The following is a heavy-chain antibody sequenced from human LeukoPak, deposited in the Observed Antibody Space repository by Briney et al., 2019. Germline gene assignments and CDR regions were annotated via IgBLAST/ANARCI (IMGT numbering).Heavy chain of an antibody. Sequence: SETLSLTCAVYGGSFSGYYWSWIRQPPGKGLEWIGEINHSGSTNYNPSLKSRVTISVDTSKNQFSLKLCSVTAADTAVYYCARGGRDYGDYPLFQHWGQGTLVTVSS. V-gene: IGHV4-34*01. D-gene: IGHD4-17*01. J-gene: IGHJ1*01. CDR1: GGSFSGYY. CDR3: ARGGRDYGDYPLFQH. CDR2: INHSGST.